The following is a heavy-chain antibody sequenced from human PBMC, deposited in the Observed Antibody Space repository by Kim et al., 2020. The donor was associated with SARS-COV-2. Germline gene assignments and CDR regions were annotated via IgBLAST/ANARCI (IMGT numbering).Heavy chain of an antibody. CDR1: GFTFSSYA. J-gene: IGHJ6*02. CDR2: ISGSGGST. V-gene: IGHV3-23*01. CDR3: AKDLWGSYESIPSKRSGGMDV. D-gene: IGHD2-21*01. Sequence: GGSLRLSCAASGFTFSSYAMSWVRQAPGKGLEWVSAISGSGGSTYYADSVKGRFTISRDNSKNTLYLQMNSLIAEDTAVYYCAKDLWGSYESIPSKRSGGMDVWGQGTTVTVSS.